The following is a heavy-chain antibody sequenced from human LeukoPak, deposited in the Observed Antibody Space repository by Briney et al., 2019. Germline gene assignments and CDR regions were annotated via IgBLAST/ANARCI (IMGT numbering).Heavy chain of an antibody. J-gene: IGHJ5*01. V-gene: IGHV3-74*01. CDR3: VRDWDHFDFDS. CDR1: GFTFSNYW. Sequence: GGSLRLSCAASGFTFSNYWMHWVRHAPGKGLVWVSRIKGDGSHTIYADSVKGRFTISRDNAKNTLYLQMKSQRAEDTAVYYCVRDWDHFDFDSWGLGTLVTVSS. CDR2: IKGDGSHT. D-gene: IGHD3-9*01.